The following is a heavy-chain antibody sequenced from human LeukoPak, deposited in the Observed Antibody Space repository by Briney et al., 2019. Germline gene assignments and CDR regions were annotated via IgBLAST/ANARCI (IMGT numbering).Heavy chain of an antibody. V-gene: IGHV1-69*13. J-gene: IGHJ4*02. Sequence: ASVKVSCKASGGTFSSYAISWVRQAPGQGLEWMGGIIPIFCTANYAQKFQGRVTITADESTSTAYMELSSLRSEDTAVYYCARDWGSGNYYDSSGYRYFDYWGQGTLVTVSS. CDR3: ARDWGSGNYYDSSGYRYFDY. CDR1: GGTFSSYA. D-gene: IGHD3-22*01. CDR2: IIPIFCTA.